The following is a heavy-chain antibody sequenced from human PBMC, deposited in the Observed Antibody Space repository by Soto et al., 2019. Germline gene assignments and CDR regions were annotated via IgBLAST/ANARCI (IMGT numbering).Heavy chain of an antibody. D-gene: IGHD2-8*01. CDR2: MNSDGSDT. CDR1: GFTFSSYL. J-gene: IGHJ5*02. V-gene: IGHV3-74*01. CDR3: TREGMGFSNWFDP. Sequence: GGSLRLSCAASGFTFSSYLMHGVRQAPGKGLVWVSRMNSDGSDTYYADSVKGRFTISRDNARNTVYLQMNSLRVEDTAVYYCTREGMGFSNWFDPRGQGTLVTVSS.